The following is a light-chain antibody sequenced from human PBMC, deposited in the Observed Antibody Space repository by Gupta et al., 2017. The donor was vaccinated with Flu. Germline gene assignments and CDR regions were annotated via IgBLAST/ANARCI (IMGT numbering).Light chain of an antibody. V-gene: IGLV2-14*01. CDR1: SSDVGGYKY. Sequence: SSDVGGYKYVSWYQQNPGKAPKLMIYQVSKRPSGVSDRFSGSKSGNTATLTICGTQAEDEAEYYCGAYTSSSTLVFGTGTKLTVL. J-gene: IGLJ1*01. CDR2: QVS. CDR3: GAYTSSSTLV.